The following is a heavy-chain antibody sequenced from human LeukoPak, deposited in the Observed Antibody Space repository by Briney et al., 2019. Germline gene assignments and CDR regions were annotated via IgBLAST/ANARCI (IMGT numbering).Heavy chain of an antibody. Sequence: GGSLRLSCAASGFTFDDYTMHWVRQAPGKGLEWVSLISWDGGSTYYADSVKGRFTISRDNSKNTLYLQMNSLRAEDTAVYYCAKGRDGYNYYFDYWGQGTLVTVSS. V-gene: IGHV3-43*01. CDR3: AKGRDGYNYYFDY. CDR1: GFTFDDYT. J-gene: IGHJ4*02. D-gene: IGHD5-24*01. CDR2: ISWDGGST.